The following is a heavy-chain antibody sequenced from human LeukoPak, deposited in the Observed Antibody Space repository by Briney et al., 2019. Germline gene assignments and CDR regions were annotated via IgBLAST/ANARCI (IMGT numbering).Heavy chain of an antibody. CDR2: ISAYNGNT. CDR3: ARDLDIVVVPAANYYYYGMDV. J-gene: IGHJ6*02. CDR1: GYTPTSYG. V-gene: IGHV1-18*01. D-gene: IGHD2-2*03. Sequence: ASVKVSCKASGYTPTSYGISWVRQAPGQGLEWMGWISAYNGNTNYAQKLQGRVTMTTDTSTSTAYMELRSLRSDDTAVYYCARDLDIVVVPAANYYYYGMDVWGQGTTVTVSS.